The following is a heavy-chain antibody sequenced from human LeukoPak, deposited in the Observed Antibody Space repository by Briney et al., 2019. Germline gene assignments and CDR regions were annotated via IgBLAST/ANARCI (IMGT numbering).Heavy chain of an antibody. D-gene: IGHD6-19*01. CDR2: IKHDGSER. CDR1: GLTSGSYW. J-gene: IGHJ4*02. CDR3: AAGSGWSSEY. Sequence: GGSLRLSRAASGLTSGSYWMSWVRHTPGKGLEWVANIKHDGSERNYMESVKGRFTISRDNGKNSLHLQMNNLRAEDTAVYYCAAGSGWSSEYWGQGTLVTVSS. V-gene: IGHV3-7*03.